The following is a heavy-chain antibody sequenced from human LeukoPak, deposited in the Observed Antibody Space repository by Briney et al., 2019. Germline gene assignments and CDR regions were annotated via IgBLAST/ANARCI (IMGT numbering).Heavy chain of an antibody. Sequence: GGSLRLSCAASGFIFSSYDMHWVRQATGKGLEWVSAIGTAGDPYYPGSVKGRFTISRENAKNSLYLQMNSLRAGDTAVYYCARHSGGSGYSGYDLWGQGTLVTVSS. J-gene: IGHJ5*02. CDR1: GFIFSSYD. V-gene: IGHV3-13*05. D-gene: IGHD5-12*01. CDR3: ARHSGGSGYSGYDL. CDR2: IGTAGDP.